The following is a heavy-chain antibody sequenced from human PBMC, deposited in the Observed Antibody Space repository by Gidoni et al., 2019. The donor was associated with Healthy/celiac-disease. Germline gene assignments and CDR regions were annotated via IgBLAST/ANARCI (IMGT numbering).Heavy chain of an antibody. J-gene: IGHJ4*02. D-gene: IGHD5-18*01. V-gene: IGHV3-9*01. CDR1: GFTFDDYA. CDR2: ISWNSGSI. CDR3: AKDLYSYGFEPKTFDY. Sequence: EVQLVESGGGLVQPGRSLRLSCAASGFTFDDYAMHWVRQAPGKGLEWVSGISWNSGSIGYADSVKGRFTISRDNAKNSLYLQMNSLRAEDTALYYCAKDLYSYGFEPKTFDYWGQGTLVTVSS.